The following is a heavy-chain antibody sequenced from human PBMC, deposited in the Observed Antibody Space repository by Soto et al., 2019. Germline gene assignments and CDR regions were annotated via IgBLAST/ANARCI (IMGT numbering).Heavy chain of an antibody. CDR3: ARLVRYCSGGSCYFTRDAFDI. V-gene: IGHV4-59*08. CDR2: IYYSGSN. Sequence: QVQLQESGPGLVKPSETLSLTCTVSGGSISSYYWSWIRQPPGKGLGWIGYIYYSGSNNYHPSLKSRAILPVDTSNNHFSLKLSAATAADTAVYYCARLVRYCSGGSCYFTRDAFDIWGQGTMVTVSS. J-gene: IGHJ3*02. D-gene: IGHD2-15*01. CDR1: GGSISSYY.